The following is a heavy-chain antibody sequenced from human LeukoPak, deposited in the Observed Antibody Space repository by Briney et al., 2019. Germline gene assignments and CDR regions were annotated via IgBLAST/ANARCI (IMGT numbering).Heavy chain of an antibody. Sequence: PSDTLSLTCTVSGGSISSYYWSWIRQPPGKGLEWIGYIYTSGSTNYNPSLKSRVTISVDTSKNQFSLKLSSVTAADTAVYYCARLIAAGVNYYYYYYMDVWGKGTTVTVSS. CDR3: ARLIAAGVNYYYYYYMDV. V-gene: IGHV4-4*09. D-gene: IGHD6-13*01. CDR1: GGSISSYY. J-gene: IGHJ6*03. CDR2: IYTSGST.